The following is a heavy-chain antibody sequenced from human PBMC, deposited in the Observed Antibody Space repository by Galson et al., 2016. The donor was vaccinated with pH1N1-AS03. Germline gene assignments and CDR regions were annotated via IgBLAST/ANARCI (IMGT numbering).Heavy chain of an antibody. CDR3: AKARVRRAGDRENHFDY. CDR1: GFTFSSYA. CDR2: ISASGVTT. V-gene: IGHV3-23*01. D-gene: IGHD6-13*01. Sequence: SLRLSCAASGFTFSSYAMTWVRQAPGKGLEWVSTISASGVTTDYADSVKGRFTISRDNSRDTVYLQINSLRAEDTALYYCAKARVRRAGDRENHFDYWGQGTLVTVSS. J-gene: IGHJ4*02.